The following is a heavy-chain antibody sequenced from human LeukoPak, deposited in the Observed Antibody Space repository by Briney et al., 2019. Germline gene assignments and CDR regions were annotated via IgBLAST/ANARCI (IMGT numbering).Heavy chain of an antibody. D-gene: IGHD4-17*01. J-gene: IGHJ4*02. Sequence: GGSLRLSCAASGFTFSGYYMSWIRQAPGKGLEWVSYIGSSGTTIYYADSVKGRFTISRDNARNSLYLQMNSLRAEDTAVYYCARAQLTTVTLGCYFDYWGEGTLVTVSP. CDR1: GFTFSGYY. CDR2: IGSSGTTI. V-gene: IGHV3-11*04. CDR3: ARAQLTTVTLGCYFDY.